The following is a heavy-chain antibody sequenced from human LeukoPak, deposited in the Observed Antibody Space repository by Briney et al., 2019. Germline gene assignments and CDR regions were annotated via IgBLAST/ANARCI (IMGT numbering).Heavy chain of an antibody. CDR1: GFTFSSCE. CDR3: ARGIAARPWIYYYYMDV. Sequence: GGSLRLSCAASGFTFSSCEMNWVRQAPGKRLEWVSYISSSGSTIYYADSVKGRFTISRDNAKNSLYLQMNSLRAEDTALYYCARGIAARPWIYYYYMDVWGKGTTVTVSS. J-gene: IGHJ6*03. V-gene: IGHV3-48*03. CDR2: ISSSGSTI. D-gene: IGHD6-6*01.